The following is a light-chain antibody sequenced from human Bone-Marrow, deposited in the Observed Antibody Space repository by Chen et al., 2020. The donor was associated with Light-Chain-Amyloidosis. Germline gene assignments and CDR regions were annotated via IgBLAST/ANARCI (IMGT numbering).Light chain of an antibody. CDR1: SGSIATNY. Sequence: NFMLTQPHSVSESPGKTVIISCTRSSGSIATNYVQWYQQRPGSSPTTVIYEDDHRPSGVPDRFSGSIDRSSNSASLPISGLKTEDEADYCCQSYQGSSQGVFGGGTKLTVL. V-gene: IGLV6-57*01. J-gene: IGLJ3*02. CDR2: EDD. CDR3: QSYQGSSQGV.